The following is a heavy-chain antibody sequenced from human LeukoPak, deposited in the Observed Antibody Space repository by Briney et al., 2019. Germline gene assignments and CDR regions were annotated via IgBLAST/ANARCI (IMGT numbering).Heavy chain of an antibody. CDR2: IIPIFGTA. Sequence: SAKVSCTASGGTFSSYAISWVRQAPGQGLEWMGGIIPIFGTANYAQKFQGRVTITADESTSTAYMELSSLRSEDTAVYYCARLWDYRWADGDYCYSMDVWGQGTTVTVSS. J-gene: IGHJ6*02. V-gene: IGHV1-69*13. CDR1: GGTFSSYA. D-gene: IGHD4-11*01. CDR3: ARLWDYRWADGDYCYSMDV.